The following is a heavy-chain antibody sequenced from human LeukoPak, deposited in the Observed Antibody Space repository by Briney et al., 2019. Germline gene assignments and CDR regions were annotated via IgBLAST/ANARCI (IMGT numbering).Heavy chain of an antibody. CDR2: ISAYNGNT. D-gene: IGHD1-26*01. Sequence: ASVKVSCKASGYTFTSYGISWVRRAPGQGLEWMGWISAYNGNTNYAQKLQGRVTMTTDTSTSTAYMELRSLRSDDTAVYYCARDPLPRSYYPVWFDPWGQGTLVTVSS. V-gene: IGHV1-18*01. CDR3: ARDPLPRSYYPVWFDP. J-gene: IGHJ5*02. CDR1: GYTFTSYG.